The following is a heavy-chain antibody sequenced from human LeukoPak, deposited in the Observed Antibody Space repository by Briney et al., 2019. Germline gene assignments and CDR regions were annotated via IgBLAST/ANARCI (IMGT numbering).Heavy chain of an antibody. CDR2: IYTSGST. Sequence: SETLSLTCTVSGGSISSYYWSWIRQPAGKGLEWIGRIYTSGSTNYNPSLKSRVTMSVDTSKNQFSLKLSSVTAADTAVYYCARSLVVGYQLLHREWFDPWGQGTLVTVSS. J-gene: IGHJ5*02. V-gene: IGHV4-4*07. CDR1: GGSISSYY. CDR3: ARSLVVGYQLLHREWFDP. D-gene: IGHD2-2*01.